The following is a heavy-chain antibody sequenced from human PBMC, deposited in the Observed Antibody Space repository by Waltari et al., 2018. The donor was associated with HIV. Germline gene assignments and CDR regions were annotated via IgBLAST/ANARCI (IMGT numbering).Heavy chain of an antibody. Sequence: QVQLVESGGGVVQPGRSLRLSCAASVFTLSSYVIHWVAQAPGEGLEWVAVIWYDGSNKYYADSVKGRFTISRDNSKNTLYLQMNSLRAEDTAVYYCARDQRWTQLAGYYYGMDVWGQGTTVTVSS. CDR3: ARDQRWTQLAGYYYGMDV. CDR1: VFTLSSYV. CDR2: IWYDGSNK. J-gene: IGHJ6*02. V-gene: IGHV3-33*01. D-gene: IGHD2-2*01.